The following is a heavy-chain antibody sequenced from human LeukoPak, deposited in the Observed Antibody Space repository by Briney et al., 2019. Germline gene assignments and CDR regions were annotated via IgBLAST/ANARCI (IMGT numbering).Heavy chain of an antibody. J-gene: IGHJ5*02. Sequence: TGGSLRLSCAASGFTLSSYWMHWVRQAPGKGLVWLSRINSDGSSTTYADSVKGRFTISRDSAKNTLYLQMNSLRAEDTAVYYCARGPTPFAGVPETWGQGTLVTVSS. CDR3: ARGPTPFAGVPET. CDR1: GFTLSSYW. V-gene: IGHV3-74*01. D-gene: IGHD2-8*01. CDR2: INSDGSST.